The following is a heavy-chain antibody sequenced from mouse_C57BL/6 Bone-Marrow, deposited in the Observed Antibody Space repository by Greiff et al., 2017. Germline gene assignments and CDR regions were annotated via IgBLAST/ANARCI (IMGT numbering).Heavy chain of an antibody. CDR2: ISYDGSN. J-gene: IGHJ2*01. CDR1: GYSITSGYY. CDR3: ARGWGKDY. D-gene: IGHD2-1*01. V-gene: IGHV3-6*01. Sequence: ESGPGLVKPSQSLSLTCSVTGYSITSGYYWNWIRQFPGNKLEWMGYISYDGSNNYNPSLKNRISITRDTSNNQFFLKLNSVTTEDTATYYCARGWGKDYWGQGTTLTVSS.